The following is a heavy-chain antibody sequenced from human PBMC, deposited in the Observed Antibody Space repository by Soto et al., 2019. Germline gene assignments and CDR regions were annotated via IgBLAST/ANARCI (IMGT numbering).Heavy chain of an antibody. CDR2: VNAGDSDS. CDR1: GYDFTSHW. V-gene: IGHV5-51*01. Sequence: GESLKISCRASGYDFTSHWHGWARQMPGKGLEWMGIVNAGDSDSRYSPPFQGQVTISADKAINTAYLHGSSLMASDPATYYCAGSSCSGDCWLQCYYYGFDVWGQGTTVTVS. J-gene: IGHJ6*02. CDR3: AGSSCSGDCWLQCYYYGFDV. D-gene: IGHD2-21*01.